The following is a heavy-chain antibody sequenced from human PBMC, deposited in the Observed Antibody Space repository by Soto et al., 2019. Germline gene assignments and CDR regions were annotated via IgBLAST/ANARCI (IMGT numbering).Heavy chain of an antibody. D-gene: IGHD3-10*01. Sequence: GGSLRLSCAASGFTFSSYAMSWVRQAPGKGLEWVSAISGSGGSTYYADSVKGRFTISRDNSKNTLYLQMNSLRAEDTAVYYCAKRGNDYYYYYGMDVWGQGTTVTVPS. CDR1: GFTFSSYA. V-gene: IGHV3-23*01. CDR2: ISGSGGST. J-gene: IGHJ6*02. CDR3: AKRGNDYYYYYGMDV.